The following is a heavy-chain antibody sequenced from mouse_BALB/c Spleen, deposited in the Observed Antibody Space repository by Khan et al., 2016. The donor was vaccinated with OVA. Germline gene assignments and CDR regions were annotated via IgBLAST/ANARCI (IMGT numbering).Heavy chain of an antibody. J-gene: IGHJ4*01. V-gene: IGHV2-6-5*01. CDR2: RWGGGST. D-gene: IGHD1-1*02. Sequence: VQLVESGPGLVAPSQSLSITCTVSGFSLTDYGVSWIRQPPGKGLEWLGLRWGGGSTYYNSVLKSRLSISKDNSKTQIFLKMNSLHTDDTAMYYGAKLLWAHYYALDYWGQGTSVTVAS. CDR1: GFSLTDYG. CDR3: AKLLWAHYYALDY.